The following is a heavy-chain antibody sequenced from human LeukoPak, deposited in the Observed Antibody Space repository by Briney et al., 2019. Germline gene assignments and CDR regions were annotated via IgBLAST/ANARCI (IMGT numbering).Heavy chain of an antibody. Sequence: GGSLRLSCAASGSTFDDYAMHWVRQAPGKGLEWVSLISWDGGSTYYADSVKGRFTISRDNSKNTLYLQMNSLRAEDTAVYYCAKDGGGYYPYYYYYMDVWGKGTTVTISS. CDR3: AKDGGGYYPYYYYYMDV. CDR1: GSTFDDYA. V-gene: IGHV3-43D*03. D-gene: IGHD3-22*01. J-gene: IGHJ6*03. CDR2: ISWDGGST.